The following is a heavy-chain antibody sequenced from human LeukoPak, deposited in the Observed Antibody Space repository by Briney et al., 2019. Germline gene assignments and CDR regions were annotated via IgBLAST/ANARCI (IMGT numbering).Heavy chain of an antibody. CDR2: IRYDGSNK. CDR1: GFTFSSYA. CDR3: AKDTASSWWYFDL. D-gene: IGHD5-18*01. V-gene: IGHV3-30*02. J-gene: IGHJ2*01. Sequence: QSGGSLRLSCAASGFTFSSYAMHWVRQAPGKGLEWVAFIRYDGSNKYYADSVKGRFTISRDNSKNTLYLQMNSLRAEDTAVYYCAKDTASSWWYFDLWGRGTLVTVSS.